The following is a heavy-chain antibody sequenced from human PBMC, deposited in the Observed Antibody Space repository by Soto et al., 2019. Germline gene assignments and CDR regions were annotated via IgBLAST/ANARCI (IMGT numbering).Heavy chain of an antibody. Sequence: QVQLVQSGAEVKKPGSSVKVSCKASGGTFSSYALTWVRQAPGQGLEWMGGIIPIFGTAHYAQKFQGKVTITADEATSTAYMELSSLSSEDTAVYYCARSSSGYVVDYWGQGTLVTVSS. CDR2: IIPIFGTA. CDR3: ARSSSGYVVDY. D-gene: IGHD6-13*01. J-gene: IGHJ4*02. V-gene: IGHV1-69*01. CDR1: GGTFSSYA.